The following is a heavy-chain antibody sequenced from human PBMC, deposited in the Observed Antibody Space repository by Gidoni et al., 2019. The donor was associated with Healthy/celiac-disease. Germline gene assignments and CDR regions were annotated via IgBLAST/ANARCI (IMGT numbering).Heavy chain of an antibody. D-gene: IGHD2-21*02. Sequence: QVQLVESGGGVVQPGRSLRLSCAASGFTFSSYAMHWVRQAPGKGLEWVAFISYDGSNKYYADSVKGRFTISRDNSKNTLYLQMNSLRAEDTAVYYCARSPYCGGDCYRYYFDYWGQGTLVTVSS. CDR3: ARSPYCGGDCYRYYFDY. V-gene: IGHV3-30*01. J-gene: IGHJ4*02. CDR2: ISYDGSNK. CDR1: GFTFSSYA.